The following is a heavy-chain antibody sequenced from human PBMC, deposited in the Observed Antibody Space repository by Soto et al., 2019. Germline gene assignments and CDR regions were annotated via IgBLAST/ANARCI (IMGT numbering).Heavy chain of an antibody. CDR1: GFTFSNYA. J-gene: IGHJ5*02. CDR2: IDFDSSPI. V-gene: IGHV3-48*01. Sequence: GGSLRLSCAGSGFTFSNYAMTWVRQAPGKGLEWLSYIDFDSSPIKYADSVMGRFTVSRDNAKDSLYLQMNSLSPEDTAIYYCARGLGSSWFFLWGPGTLVTVSS. CDR3: ARGLGSSWFFL. D-gene: IGHD6-13*01.